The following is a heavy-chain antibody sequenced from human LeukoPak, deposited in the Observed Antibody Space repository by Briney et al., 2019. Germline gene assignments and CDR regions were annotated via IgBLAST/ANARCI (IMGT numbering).Heavy chain of an antibody. CDR2: VSSDGNNK. Sequence: PGGSLRLSCAASGFTFSSYAMHWVRQAPGKGLEWVAVVSSDGNNKYYADSVKGRFTISRDNAKNTVYLQMNSLRAEDTAVYYCARAVMGQDDYWGQGTLVTVSS. J-gene: IGHJ4*02. CDR3: ARAVMGQDDY. V-gene: IGHV3-30-3*01. D-gene: IGHD2-21*01. CDR1: GFTFSSYA.